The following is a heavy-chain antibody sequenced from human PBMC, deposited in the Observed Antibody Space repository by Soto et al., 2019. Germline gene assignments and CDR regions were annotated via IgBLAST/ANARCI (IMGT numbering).Heavy chain of an antibody. CDR3: FRMQSVQSLYR. D-gene: IGHD3-10*01. V-gene: IGHV1-2*02. Sequence: VQVYCTSPGYALTDSYIPWVRPARGQGIEWVGWINPKNGGINYAQKFQGRVTMTRDTSVNTSYMDLNRLNFDDSATVDYFRMQSVQSLYRWGPGTQVTVYS. CDR1: GYALTDSY. J-gene: IGHJ5*02. CDR2: INPKNGGI.